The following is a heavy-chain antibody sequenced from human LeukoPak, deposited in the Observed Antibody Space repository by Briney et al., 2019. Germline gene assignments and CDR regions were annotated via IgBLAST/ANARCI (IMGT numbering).Heavy chain of an antibody. D-gene: IGHD6-13*01. CDR3: AKLPPVAAADQNSDY. CDR1: GFTFDDYG. V-gene: IGHV3-20*04. J-gene: IGHJ4*02. Sequence: PGGSLRLSCAASGFTFDDYGMSWVRQAPGKGLEWVSGINWNGGSTGYADSVRGRFTISRDNAKNTLYLQMNSLRAEDTAVYYCAKLPPVAAADQNSDYWGQGTLVTVSS. CDR2: INWNGGST.